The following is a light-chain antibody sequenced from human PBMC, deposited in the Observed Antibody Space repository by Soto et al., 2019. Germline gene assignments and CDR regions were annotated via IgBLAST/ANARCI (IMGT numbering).Light chain of an antibody. Sequence: QSVLTQPPSASGIPGQRVTISCSGSRSNIGSNNVNWYQQLPGTAPRLLTFNNHLRPSGVPDRFSGSKSGTSASLAISGLQSEDEGDNYCAAWDDSLDGYVFGTGTKLTVL. V-gene: IGLV1-44*01. CDR1: RSNIGSNN. CDR3: AAWDDSLDGYV. J-gene: IGLJ1*01. CDR2: NNH.